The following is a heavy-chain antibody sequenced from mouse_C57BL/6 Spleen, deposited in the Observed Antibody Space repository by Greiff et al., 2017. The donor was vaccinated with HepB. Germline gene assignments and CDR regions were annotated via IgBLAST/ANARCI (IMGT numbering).Heavy chain of an antibody. Sequence: QVHVKQPGAELVMPGASVKLSCKASGYTFTSYWMHWVKQRPGQGLEWIGEIDPSDSYTNYNQKFKGKSTLTVDKSSSTAYMQLSSLTSEDSAVYYCALYDYDFAYWGQGTLVTVSA. V-gene: IGHV1-69*01. CDR3: ALYDYDFAY. J-gene: IGHJ3*01. CDR1: GYTFTSYW. CDR2: IDPSDSYT. D-gene: IGHD2-4*01.